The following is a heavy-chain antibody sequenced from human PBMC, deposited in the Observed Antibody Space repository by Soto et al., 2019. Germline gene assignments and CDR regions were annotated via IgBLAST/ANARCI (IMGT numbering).Heavy chain of an antibody. CDR2: IYYRGNT. Sequence: SETLSLTCSVFGGSMSPYYWSWIRQSPGKGLEWIANIYYRGNTNYNPSLESRVTISIDTSKNQFSLKLNSLTAADTAVYYCARHSKKTGDFDHYYGMDVWGQGNPVTVSS. V-gene: IGHV4-59*08. D-gene: IGHD7-27*01. CDR3: ARHSKKTGDFDHYYGMDV. CDR1: GGSMSPYY. J-gene: IGHJ6*02.